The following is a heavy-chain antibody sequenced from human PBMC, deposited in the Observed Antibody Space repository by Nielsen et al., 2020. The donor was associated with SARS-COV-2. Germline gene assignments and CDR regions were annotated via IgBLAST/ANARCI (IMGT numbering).Heavy chain of an antibody. Sequence: ASVKVSCKASGYTFTGYYMHWVRQAPGQGLEWMGWINPNSGGTNYAQKFQGRVTMTEDTSTDTAYMELSSLRSEDTAVYYCATITPIVGATPGPYYYYYGMDVWGQGTTVTVSS. CDR3: ATITPIVGATPGPYYYYYGMDV. CDR2: INPNSGGT. V-gene: IGHV1-2*02. D-gene: IGHD1-26*01. J-gene: IGHJ6*02. CDR1: GYTFTGYY.